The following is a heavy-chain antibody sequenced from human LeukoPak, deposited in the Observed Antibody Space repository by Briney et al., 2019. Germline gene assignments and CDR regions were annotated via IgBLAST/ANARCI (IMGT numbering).Heavy chain of an antibody. CDR3: ARANEQAVGAAGFDY. D-gene: IGHD1-26*01. J-gene: IGHJ4*02. Sequence: PSETLSLTCTVSGYSISSGYYWGWIRQPPGKGLEWIGYIYYSGSTYYNPSLKSRVTISVDTSKNQFSLKLSSVTAADTAVYYCARANEQAVGAAGFDYWGQGTLVTVSS. CDR2: IYYSGST. V-gene: IGHV4-30-4*08. CDR1: GYSISSGYY.